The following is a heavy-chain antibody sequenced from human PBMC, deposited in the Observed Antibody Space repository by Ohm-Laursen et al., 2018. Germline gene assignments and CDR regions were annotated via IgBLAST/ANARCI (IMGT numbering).Heavy chain of an antibody. D-gene: IGHD2-2*01. Sequence: ASVKVSCKASGYTFTTYYMHWVRQAPGQGLEWMGWINPNSGGTNYAQKFQGRVTMTRDTSISTAYMELSRLRSDDTAVYYCARIPYSSTSCPVDYWGQGTLVTVSS. J-gene: IGHJ4*02. CDR3: ARIPYSSTSCPVDY. CDR2: INPNSGGT. V-gene: IGHV1-2*02. CDR1: GYTFTTYY.